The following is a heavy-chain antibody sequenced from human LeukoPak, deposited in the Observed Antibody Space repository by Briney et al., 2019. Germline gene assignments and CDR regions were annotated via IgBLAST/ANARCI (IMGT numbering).Heavy chain of an antibody. D-gene: IGHD3-22*01. J-gene: IGHJ4*02. CDR1: GGSISSYY. Sequence: SETLSLTCTVSGGSISSYYWSWIRQPPGKGLEWIGYIYYIGSTNYNPSLKSRVTISVDTSKNQFSLKLSSVTAADTAVYYCASQDYYDSSGHDYWGQGTLVTVSS. CDR2: IYYIGST. CDR3: ASQDYYDSSGHDY. V-gene: IGHV4-59*08.